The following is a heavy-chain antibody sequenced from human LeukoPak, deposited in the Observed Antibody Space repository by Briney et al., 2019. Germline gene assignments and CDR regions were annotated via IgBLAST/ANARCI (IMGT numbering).Heavy chain of an antibody. D-gene: IGHD3-10*01. Sequence: SETLSLTCAVYGGSFSGYYWSWIRQPPGKGLEWIGEINRSGSTNYNPSLKSRVTISVDTSKNQFSLKLSSVTAADTAVYYCARVSGYYGSGRPPSGRSYYYMDVWGKGTTVTVSS. CDR2: INRSGST. CDR1: GGSFSGYY. V-gene: IGHV4-34*01. CDR3: ARVSGYYGSGRPPSGRSYYYMDV. J-gene: IGHJ6*03.